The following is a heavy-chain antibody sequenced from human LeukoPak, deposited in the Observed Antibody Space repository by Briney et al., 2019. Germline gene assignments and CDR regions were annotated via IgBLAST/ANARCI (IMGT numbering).Heavy chain of an antibody. Sequence: GGSLRLSCAASGFTFSSYSMNWVRQAPGKGLEWVSSISSSGSCSDSVKGRFTISRDNAKNSLYLQMDSLRAEDTAVYYCVRGEPDAVRFYFDFWGQGALVTVSS. J-gene: IGHJ4*02. V-gene: IGHV3-21*01. CDR1: GFTFSSYS. CDR2: ISSSGS. D-gene: IGHD2-2*01. CDR3: VRGEPDAVRFYFDF.